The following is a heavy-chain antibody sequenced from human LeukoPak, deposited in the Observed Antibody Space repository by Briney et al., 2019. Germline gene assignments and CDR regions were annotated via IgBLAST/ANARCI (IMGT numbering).Heavy chain of an antibody. CDR1: GYTFTSYD. CDR2: MNPNSGNT. J-gene: IGHJ6*03. CDR3: ARGGGGSSHYYYYMDV. D-gene: IGHD2-2*01. Sequence: GASVKVSCKASGYTFTSYDINWVRQATGQGLEWMGWMNPNSGNTGYAQRFQGRVTMTRNTSISTAYMELSSLRSEDTAVYYCARGGGGSSHYYYYMDVWGKGTTVTVSS. V-gene: IGHV1-8*01.